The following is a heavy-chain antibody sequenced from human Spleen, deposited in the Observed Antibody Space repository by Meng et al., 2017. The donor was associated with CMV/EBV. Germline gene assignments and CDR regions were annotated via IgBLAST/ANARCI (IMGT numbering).Heavy chain of an antibody. CDR2: VHYSGST. Sequence: SETLSLTCSVSGGSINGYYWSWVRQSPGKGLEWIGYVHYSGSTNYSPSLKRRVAISVDTSKNQFSLSLTSMTAADTAVYYCARERAVRGAVRGYWFDPWGRGILVTVSS. CDR1: GGSINGYY. J-gene: IGHJ5*02. D-gene: IGHD3-10*01. CDR3: ARERAVRGAVRGYWFDP. V-gene: IGHV4-59*01.